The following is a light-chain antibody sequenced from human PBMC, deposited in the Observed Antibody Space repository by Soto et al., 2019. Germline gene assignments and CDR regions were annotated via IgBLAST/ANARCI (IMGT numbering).Light chain of an antibody. J-gene: IGLJ3*02. V-gene: IGLV1-36*01. CDR2: YDD. CDR3: AAWDDSLQGPV. CDR1: SSNIGNNA. Sequence: QSVLTQPPSVSEAPRQRVSISCSGSSSNIGNNAVNWYQQLPGKAPKLLIYYDDLLPSGVSDRFSGSKSGTSASLAISGLPSEDEADYYCAAWDDSLQGPVFGGGTRSPS.